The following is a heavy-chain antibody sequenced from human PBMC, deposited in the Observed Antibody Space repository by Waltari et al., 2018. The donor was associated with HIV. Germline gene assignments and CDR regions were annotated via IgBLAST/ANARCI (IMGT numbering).Heavy chain of an antibody. D-gene: IGHD3-10*01. CDR3: ARGVRGPFDY. V-gene: IGHV3-48*03. CDR2: ISSSGSTI. J-gene: IGHJ4*02. Sequence: EVQLVESGGGLVQPGGSLRLSCAASGFTFSSYEMNWVRQAPGKGLEWVSYISSSGSTINYADSVKGRFTISRDKAKNSLYLQMNSLRAEDTAVYYCARGVRGPFDYWGQGTLVTVSS. CDR1: GFTFSSYE.